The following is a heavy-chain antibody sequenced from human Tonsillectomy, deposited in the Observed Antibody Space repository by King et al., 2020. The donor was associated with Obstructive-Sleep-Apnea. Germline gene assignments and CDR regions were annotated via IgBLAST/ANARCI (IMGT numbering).Heavy chain of an antibody. V-gene: IGHV3-30*04. D-gene: IGHD3-10*01. Sequence: VQLVESGGGVVQPGRSLRLSCAASEIIFSGYAMHWVRQAPGRGLEWVALISHDGINTYYADSVKGRFTISRDNSKNTLFLQMTGLRPDDTAIYYCARDPVGSGSYPYYFDIWGQGTQVTVSS. CDR1: EIIFSGYA. CDR3: ARDPVGSGSYPYYFDI. J-gene: IGHJ4*02. CDR2: ISHDGINT.